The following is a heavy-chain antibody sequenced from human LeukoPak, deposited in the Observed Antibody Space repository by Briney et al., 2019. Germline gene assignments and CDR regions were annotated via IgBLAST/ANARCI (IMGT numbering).Heavy chain of an antibody. Sequence: GGSLRFSCAASGLTVSDYSMTWVCQGPGQGLFWVSGISAGGGSTYYADSVKGRFNISRDNSRNPLYLQMHSLRAEDTAVYYCAKDAAGPEYWGQGTLVTVSS. D-gene: IGHD6-13*01. CDR1: GLTVSDYS. CDR2: ISAGGGST. V-gene: IGHV3-23*01. J-gene: IGHJ4*02. CDR3: AKDAAGPEY.